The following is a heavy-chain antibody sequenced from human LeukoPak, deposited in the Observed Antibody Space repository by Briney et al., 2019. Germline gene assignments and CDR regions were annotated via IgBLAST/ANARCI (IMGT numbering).Heavy chain of an antibody. CDR1: GYTFTSYD. V-gene: IGHV1-69*04. CDR2: IIPILGIA. D-gene: IGHD1-26*01. Sequence: SVKVSCKASGYTFTSYDINWVRQSPGQGLEWMGRIIPILGIANYAQKFQGRVTITADKSTSTAYMELSSLRSEDTAVYYCARDREPTLDYYYGMDVWGQGTTVTVSS. CDR3: ARDREPTLDYYYGMDV. J-gene: IGHJ6*02.